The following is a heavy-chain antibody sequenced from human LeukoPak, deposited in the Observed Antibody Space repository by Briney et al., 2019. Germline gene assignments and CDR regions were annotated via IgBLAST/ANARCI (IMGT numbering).Heavy chain of an antibody. J-gene: IGHJ3*02. CDR3: ARHFDNGDYKKTFDI. D-gene: IGHD4-17*01. CDR1: GGSISSTTYY. CDR2: IHYTGRA. Sequence: SETLSLTCSVFGGSISSTTYYWVWIRQPPGKGLECIASIHYTGRAYYNPSLKSRVTISADTSKNHLSLKLSSVTAADTAVYYCARHFDNGDYKKTFDIWGQGTMVTVSS. V-gene: IGHV4-39*01.